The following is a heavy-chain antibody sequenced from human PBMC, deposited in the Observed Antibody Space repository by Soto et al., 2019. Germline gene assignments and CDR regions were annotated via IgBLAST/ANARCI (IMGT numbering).Heavy chain of an antibody. Sequence: EVQLVESGGALVQPGGSLRLSCAASGFSFNTYSMNWVRQAPGKGLEWISYISKRSTTILYAGSVKGRFTISRDDAKNSLYLQMNSLRDEDTAVYFCARDANDFGYHFDSWGQGTLVAVSS. CDR3: ARDANDFGYHFDS. D-gene: IGHD1-1*01. V-gene: IGHV3-48*02. CDR2: ISKRSTTI. CDR1: GFSFNTYS. J-gene: IGHJ4*02.